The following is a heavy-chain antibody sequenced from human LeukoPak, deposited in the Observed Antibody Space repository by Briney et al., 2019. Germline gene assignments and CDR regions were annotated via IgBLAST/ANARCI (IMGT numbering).Heavy chain of an antibody. Sequence: PSETLSLTCTVSGGSISSSSYYWGWIRQPPGKGLEWIGSIYYSGSTYYNPFLKSRVTISVDTSKNQFSLKLSSVTAADTAVYYCARHPPIFYDSSGYYSPSALDYWGQGTLVTVSS. CDR2: IYYSGST. J-gene: IGHJ4*02. D-gene: IGHD3-22*01. CDR1: GGSISSSSYY. CDR3: ARHPPIFYDSSGYYSPSALDY. V-gene: IGHV4-39*01.